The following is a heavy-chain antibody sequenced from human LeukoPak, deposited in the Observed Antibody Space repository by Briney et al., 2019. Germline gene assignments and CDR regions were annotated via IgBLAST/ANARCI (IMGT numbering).Heavy chain of an antibody. V-gene: IGHV3-48*01. CDR1: RCTFSRYS. Sequence: PGGSLRLSCAASRCTFSRYSMNWVRQAPGKGLEWVSYISSSSSTMYYADSVKGRFTISRDSAKNSLYLQMNSLRVEDTAVYYWARDPYSGYDLQAFDYWGQGTLVTVSS. J-gene: IGHJ4*02. D-gene: IGHD5-12*01. CDR3: ARDPYSGYDLQAFDY. CDR2: ISSSSSTM.